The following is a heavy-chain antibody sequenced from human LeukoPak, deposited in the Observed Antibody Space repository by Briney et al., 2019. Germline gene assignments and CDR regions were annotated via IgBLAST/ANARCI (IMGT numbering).Heavy chain of an antibody. D-gene: IGHD2-15*01. V-gene: IGHV1-46*01. CDR3: ARDVNIVVVVAAGTTNWFDP. CDR1: GYTFTSYY. J-gene: IGHJ5*02. CDR2: INPSGGST. Sequence: ASVKVSCKASGYTFTSYYMHWVRQAPGQGLEWMGIINPSGGSTSYAQKFQGRVTMTTDTSTSTAYMELRSLRSDDTAVYYCARDVNIVVVVAAGTTNWFDPWGQGTLVTVSS.